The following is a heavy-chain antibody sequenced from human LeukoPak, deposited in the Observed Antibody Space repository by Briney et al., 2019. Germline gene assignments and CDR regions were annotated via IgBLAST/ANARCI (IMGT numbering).Heavy chain of an antibody. CDR2: MNPKSGSA. J-gene: IGHJ4*02. Sequence: ASVKVSCKASGYTFTSFDINWVRQATGQRLEWMGWMNPKSGSAGYARNFQGRVTFTRDTSISTAYMELSSLRSEDTAVYYCARDDKCTNGVCQSFDYWGQGTLVTVSS. V-gene: IGHV1-8*03. CDR3: ARDDKCTNGVCQSFDY. CDR1: GYTFTSFD. D-gene: IGHD2-8*01.